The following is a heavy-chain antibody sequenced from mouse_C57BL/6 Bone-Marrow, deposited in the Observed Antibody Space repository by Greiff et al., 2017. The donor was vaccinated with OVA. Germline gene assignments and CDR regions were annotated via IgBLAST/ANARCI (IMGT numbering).Heavy chain of an antibody. J-gene: IGHJ1*03. Sequence: QVQLKESGPELVKPGASVKISCKASGYAFSSSWMNWVKQRPGKGLEWIGRIYPGDGDTNYNGKFKGKATLTADKSSSTAYMQLSSLTSEDSAVYFCARRRYFDVWGTGTTVTVSS. CDR1: GYAFSSSW. V-gene: IGHV1-82*01. CDR2: IYPGDGDT. CDR3: ARRRYFDV.